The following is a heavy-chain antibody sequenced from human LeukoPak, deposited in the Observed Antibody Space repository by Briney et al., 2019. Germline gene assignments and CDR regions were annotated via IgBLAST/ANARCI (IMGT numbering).Heavy chain of an antibody. CDR2: IIPLLGTT. CDR3: VRSGYDYDWFDP. V-gene: IGHV1-69*08. Sequence: SVMVSCKASGGTVSDYSISWVRQAPGQGLEWMGRIIPLLGTTHCAQNFQGRFTMTADKSTTSVYMELSSLRSEDTAVYYCVRSGYDYDWFDPWGQGTLVTVS. D-gene: IGHD5-12*01. CDR1: GGTVSDYS. J-gene: IGHJ5*02.